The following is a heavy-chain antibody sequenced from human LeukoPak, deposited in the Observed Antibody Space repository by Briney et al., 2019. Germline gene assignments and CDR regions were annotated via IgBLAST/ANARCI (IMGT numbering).Heavy chain of an antibody. Sequence: ASVKVSCKASGYTFTSYAMHWVRQAPGQRLEWMGWINAGNGNTKYSQKFQGRVTITRDTSASTAYMELSSLRSKDTAVYYCARRARVAVAGAPIDYWGQGTLVTVSS. V-gene: IGHV1-3*01. D-gene: IGHD6-19*01. CDR1: GYTFTSYA. CDR3: ARRARVAVAGAPIDY. J-gene: IGHJ4*02. CDR2: INAGNGNT.